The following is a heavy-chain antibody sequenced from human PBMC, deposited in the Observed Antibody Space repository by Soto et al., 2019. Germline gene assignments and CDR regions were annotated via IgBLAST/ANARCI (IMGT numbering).Heavy chain of an antibody. J-gene: IGHJ5*02. CDR1: GYTFTSYG. V-gene: IGHV1-18*01. Sequence: QVQLVQSGAELKKPGASVKVSCKASGYTFTSYGVSWVRQAPGQGLEWMGWISAYNGNTNYAQKLQGRVTMTTDTSTSTAYMELRSLGSDDTAVYYCARDRPWGDFWRGSEPSWFDTWGQGTLVTVSS. CDR2: ISAYNGNT. D-gene: IGHD3-3*01. CDR3: ARDRPWGDFWRGSEPSWFDT.